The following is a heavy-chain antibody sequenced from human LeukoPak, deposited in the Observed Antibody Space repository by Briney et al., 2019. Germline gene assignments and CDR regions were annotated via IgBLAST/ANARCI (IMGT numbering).Heavy chain of an antibody. Sequence: SETLSLTCTVSGGSINGYYWSWIRQPDGKGLEWIGRVYNSESINYNPSLKSRVTMSIDTSKNQFYLKLNSVTAADTAVYYCARDRSSSYTRDWFDPWGQGALVTVSS. CDR1: GGSINGYY. CDR3: ARDRSSSYTRDWFDP. D-gene: IGHD2-2*01. J-gene: IGHJ5*02. V-gene: IGHV4-4*07. CDR2: VYNSESI.